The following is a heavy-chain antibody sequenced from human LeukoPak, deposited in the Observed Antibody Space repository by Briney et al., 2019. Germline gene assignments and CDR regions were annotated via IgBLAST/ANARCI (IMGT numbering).Heavy chain of an antibody. CDR1: GFTFSSYS. CDR2: ISSSSSTI. D-gene: IGHD3-22*01. CDR3: ARDGPEYDSSGYYYLDY. J-gene: IGHJ4*02. V-gene: IGHV3-48*01. Sequence: PGGSLRLSCAASGFTFSSYSMNWVRQAPGKGLEWVSYISSSSSTIYYADSVKGRFTISRDNAKNSLYLQMNSLRAEDTAVYYCARDGPEYDSSGYYYLDYWGQGTLVTVSS.